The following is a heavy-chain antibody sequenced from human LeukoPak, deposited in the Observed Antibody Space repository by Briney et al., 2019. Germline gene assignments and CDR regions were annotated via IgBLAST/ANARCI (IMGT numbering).Heavy chain of an antibody. V-gene: IGHV3-11*03. CDR2: ISSSTYT. D-gene: IGHD1-26*01. CDR1: GFTFSDYY. Sequence: PAGSLRLSCAASGFTFSDYYMSWIRQAPGKGLEWISYISSSTYTNYADSVKGRFTISRDNAKNSMYLQMNSLRAEDTAVYYCARISGSYVFDYWGQGTLVTVSS. CDR3: ARISGSYVFDY. J-gene: IGHJ4*02.